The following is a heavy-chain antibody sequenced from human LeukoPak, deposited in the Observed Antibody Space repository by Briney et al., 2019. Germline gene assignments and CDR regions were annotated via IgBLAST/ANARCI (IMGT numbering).Heavy chain of an antibody. CDR1: GFTFSSYA. D-gene: IGHD6-13*01. Sequence: PGGSLRLSCAASGFTFSSYAMHWVRQAPGKGLEWVAVISYDGSNKYYADSVKGRFTISRDNSKNTLYLQMNSLRAEDTAVYYCAREGIAAAVTGYWGQGTLVTVSS. V-gene: IGHV3-30-3*01. J-gene: IGHJ4*02. CDR3: AREGIAAAVTGY. CDR2: ISYDGSNK.